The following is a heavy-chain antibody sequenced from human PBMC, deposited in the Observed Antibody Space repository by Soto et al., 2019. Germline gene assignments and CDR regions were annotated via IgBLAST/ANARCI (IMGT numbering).Heavy chain of an antibody. CDR3: AKDRTIAARNFDY. CDR2: ISGSVGST. Sequence: PGGSLRLSCAASGFTFSNYAMGWVRQVTGKGLEWVSAISGSVGSTYYADSVKGRFTISRDNSNNTLYLQMNSLRAEDTAVYYCAKDRTIAARNFDYWGQGTLVTVSS. V-gene: IGHV3-23*01. D-gene: IGHD6-6*01. CDR1: GFTFSNYA. J-gene: IGHJ4*02.